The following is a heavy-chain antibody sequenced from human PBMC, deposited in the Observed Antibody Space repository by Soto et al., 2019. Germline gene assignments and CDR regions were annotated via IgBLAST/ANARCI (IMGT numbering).Heavy chain of an antibody. CDR1: GFTFSSYT. J-gene: IGHJ4*02. V-gene: IGHV3-21*01. Sequence: GGSLRLSCAASGFTFSSYTMNWVRQAPGKGLEWVSSISSSSGYIYYADSVKGRFTISRDNAKNSLYLQMNSLRAEDTALYYCARDTYDSSGYYPDYWGQGTLVTVSS. D-gene: IGHD3-22*01. CDR3: ARDTYDSSGYYPDY. CDR2: ISSSSGYI.